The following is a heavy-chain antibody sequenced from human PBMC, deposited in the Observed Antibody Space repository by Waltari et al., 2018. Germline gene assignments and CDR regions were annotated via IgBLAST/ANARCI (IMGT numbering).Heavy chain of an antibody. Sequence: QVQLVQSGAEVKKPGASVKVSCKASGYTFTSYYMHWVRQAPGQGLEWMGIINPSGGSTSYAQKFQGRVTMTRDTSTSTVYMELSSLRSEDTAVYYCARARNWNYGNNWFDTWGQGTLVTVSS. V-gene: IGHV1-46*01. CDR2: INPSGGST. D-gene: IGHD1-7*01. CDR1: GYTFTSYY. J-gene: IGHJ5*02. CDR3: ARARNWNYGNNWFDT.